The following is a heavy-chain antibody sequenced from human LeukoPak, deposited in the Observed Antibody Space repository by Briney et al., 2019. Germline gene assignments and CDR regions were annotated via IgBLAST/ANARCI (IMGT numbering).Heavy chain of an antibody. CDR2: IYYSGST. CDR1: AGSISSSSYY. CDR3: ARTGYSSSFPDY. Sequence: SETLSLTCTVSAGSISSSSYYWGWIRQPPGKGLEWIGSIYYSGSTYYNLSLKSRVTISVDTSKNQFSLKLSSVTAADTAVYYCARTGYSSSFPDYWGQGTLVTVSS. J-gene: IGHJ4*02. V-gene: IGHV4-39*01. D-gene: IGHD6-6*01.